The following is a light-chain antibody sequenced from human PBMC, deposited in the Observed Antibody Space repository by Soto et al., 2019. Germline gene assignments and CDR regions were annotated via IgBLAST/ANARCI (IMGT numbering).Light chain of an antibody. CDR1: SSDVGGYNY. Sequence: QSVLTQPASVSGSPGQSITISCTGTSSDVGGYNYVSWYQQHPGKAPKLMIYGVSNRPSGVSNRFSGSKSGNTASLTISGLQAEDEADYYCSSYTSSSTPEFVFGTGTKVTVL. CDR3: SSYTSSSTPEFV. V-gene: IGLV2-14*01. J-gene: IGLJ1*01. CDR2: GVS.